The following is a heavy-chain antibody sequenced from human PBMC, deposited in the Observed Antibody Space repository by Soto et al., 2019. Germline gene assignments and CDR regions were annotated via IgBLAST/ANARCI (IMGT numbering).Heavy chain of an antibody. CDR3: VRDNWNSY. D-gene: IGHD1-1*01. Sequence: EVQLVESGGGLVQPGGSLRLSCAASGFTFRNYRMHWVRQAPGKGLVWVSRVTSDGSSTNYADSVKGRFTISRDNAKNTLYLQMNSLRAEDTAVYYCVRDNWNSYWGQGTLVTVSS. J-gene: IGHJ4*02. V-gene: IGHV3-74*01. CDR2: VTSDGSST. CDR1: GFTFRNYR.